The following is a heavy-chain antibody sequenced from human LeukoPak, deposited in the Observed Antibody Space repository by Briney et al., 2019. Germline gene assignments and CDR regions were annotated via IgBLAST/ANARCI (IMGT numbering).Heavy chain of an antibody. CDR2: ISGSGGST. CDR3: AKTPGVGYSTRFNDYFDY. CDR1: EFSVGSNY. V-gene: IGHV3-23*01. Sequence: GGSLRLSCAASEFSVGSNYMTWVRQAPGKGLEWVSAISGSGGSTYYADPVKGRFTISRDNSKNTLYLQMNSLRAEDTAVYYCAKTPGVGYSTRFNDYFDYWGQGTLVTVSS. D-gene: IGHD6-13*01. J-gene: IGHJ4*02.